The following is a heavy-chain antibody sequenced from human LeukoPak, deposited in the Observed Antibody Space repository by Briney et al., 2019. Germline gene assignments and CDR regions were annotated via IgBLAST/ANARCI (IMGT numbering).Heavy chain of an antibody. CDR3: ARVGAYAAVNW. CDR1: GFTFSTYE. CDR2: ISSSAATI. Sequence: GGSLRLSCAASGFTFSTYEMNWVRQAPGKGLEWVSYISSSAATIYYADSVKGRFTISRDNAKNSVYLQMNSLRAEDTAIYYCARVGAYAAVNWWGQGTLVTVSS. D-gene: IGHD1-20*01. V-gene: IGHV3-48*03. J-gene: IGHJ4*02.